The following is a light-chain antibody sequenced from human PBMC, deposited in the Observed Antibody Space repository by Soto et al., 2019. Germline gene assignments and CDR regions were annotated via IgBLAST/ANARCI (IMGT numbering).Light chain of an antibody. V-gene: IGLV1-44*01. J-gene: IGLJ3*02. CDR1: SSNIGTNT. Sequence: QSALTQPPSASGTPGQRVTISCSGSSSNIGTNTVNWYQQLPGTAPKLLIYRTNQRPSGIPDRFSGSKSGTSASLDISGLQSEDEADYYCTAWDGSLDGRVFGGGTKVTVL. CDR2: RTN. CDR3: TAWDGSLDGRV.